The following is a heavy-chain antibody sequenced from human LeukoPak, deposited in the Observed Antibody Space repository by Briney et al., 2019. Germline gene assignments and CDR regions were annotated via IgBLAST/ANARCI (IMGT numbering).Heavy chain of an antibody. V-gene: IGHV4-59*01. D-gene: IGHD3-16*01. CDR1: DDSISDYY. Sequence: SETLSLTCSVSDDSISDYYRGWIRQPPGKGLEWIGYFHNSGTSTYNPSLKSRVTISADTSKNQFSLKLNSLTTADTAVYYCTRGARWLIHYWGQGILVTVSS. J-gene: IGHJ4*02. CDR2: FHNSGTS. CDR3: TRGARWLIHY.